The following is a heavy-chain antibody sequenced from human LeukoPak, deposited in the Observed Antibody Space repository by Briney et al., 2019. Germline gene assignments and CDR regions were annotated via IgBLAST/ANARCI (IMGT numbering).Heavy chain of an antibody. J-gene: IGHJ6*03. V-gene: IGHV1-2*02. D-gene: IGHD2/OR15-2a*01. Sequence: ASVKVSCKASGYTFTGNYIHWVRQAPGQGLEWMGWINPKNGGTIYAPKFQGRVTMTRDTSISTAYMELSRLRSDDTAVYYCARVAGGTTYYYYMDVWGKGTTVTVSS. CDR3: ARVAGGTTYYYYMDV. CDR2: INPKNGGT. CDR1: GYTFTGNY.